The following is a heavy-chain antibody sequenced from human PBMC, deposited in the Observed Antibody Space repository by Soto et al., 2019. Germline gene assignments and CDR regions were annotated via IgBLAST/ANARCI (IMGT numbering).Heavy chain of an antibody. J-gene: IGHJ5*02. Sequence: GASVKVSCKASGYTFTGYYMHWVRQAPGQGLEWMGWINPNSGGTNYAQKFQGWVTITRDTSISTAYMELSSLRSEDTAVYYCARDAPALGYCSSTSCYVNWFDPWGQGTLVTVSS. CDR1: GYTFTGYY. CDR3: ARDAPALGYCSSTSCYVNWFDP. CDR2: INPNSGGT. V-gene: IGHV1-2*04. D-gene: IGHD2-2*01.